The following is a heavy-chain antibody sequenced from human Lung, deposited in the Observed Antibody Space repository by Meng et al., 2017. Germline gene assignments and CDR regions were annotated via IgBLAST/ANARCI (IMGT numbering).Heavy chain of an antibody. Sequence: QGTLQQWGAGLLKPSGTLPLTCVVSGGSFSDYYWSGIRQPPGKGLKWIGEINHSGGTNYNPSLESRATISVDTSQNNLSLKLGSVTAADSAVYSWARGPTTMAHDFDYWGQEPWSPSPQ. J-gene: IGHJ4*01. CDR2: INHSGGT. D-gene: IGHD4-11*01. CDR1: GGSFSDYY. V-gene: IGHV4-34*01. CDR3: ARGPTTMAHDFDY.